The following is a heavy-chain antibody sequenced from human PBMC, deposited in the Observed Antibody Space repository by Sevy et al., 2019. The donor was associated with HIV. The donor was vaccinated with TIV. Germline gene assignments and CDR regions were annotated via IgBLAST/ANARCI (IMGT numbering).Heavy chain of an antibody. CDR1: GFTFSTYD. J-gene: IGHJ6*02. CDR3: ARGRKTTQEWLEELDYYYGMDV. D-gene: IGHD2-8*01. Sequence: GGSLRLSCAASGFTFSTYDMLWVRQAPGKGLEWVAYIRYDGSNKYYGDSVRGRFTISRDNSKSTLYVQLNSLRAEDTAVYYCARGRKTTQEWLEELDYYYGMDVWGQGTSVTVSS. V-gene: IGHV3-30*02. CDR2: IRYDGSNK.